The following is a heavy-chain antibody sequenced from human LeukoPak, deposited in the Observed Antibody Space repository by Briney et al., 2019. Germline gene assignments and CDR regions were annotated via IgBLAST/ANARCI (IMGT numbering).Heavy chain of an antibody. CDR1: GFTFSSYG. V-gene: IGHV3-30*02. Sequence: GGSLRLSCAASGFTFSSYGIHWVRQAPGKGLEWVTFIRHDGTNQHYGDSVKGRFTTSRDNLKNTVFLQMNRVRAEDTAVYFCARSRNVRTFDYWGQGTLVAVSS. CDR3: ARSRNVRTFDY. J-gene: IGHJ4*02. CDR2: IRHDGTNQ.